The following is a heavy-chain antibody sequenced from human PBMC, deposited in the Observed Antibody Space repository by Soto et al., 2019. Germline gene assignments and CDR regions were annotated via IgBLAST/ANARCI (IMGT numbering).Heavy chain of an antibody. D-gene: IGHD1-26*01. CDR1: VDIVSSDSAG. J-gene: IGHJ4*01. CDR2: TYYRSKWYY. CDR3: ARGEQYSGRIFDY. V-gene: IGHV6-1*01. Sequence: PSQTLSLTCVITVDIVSSDSAGWSCVRQSPSRGLEWLGRTYYRSKWYYEYAVSVRGRITINPDTSKNQYSLQLNSVTPEDTAVYFCARGEQYSGRIFDYWGQGTLVTVSS.